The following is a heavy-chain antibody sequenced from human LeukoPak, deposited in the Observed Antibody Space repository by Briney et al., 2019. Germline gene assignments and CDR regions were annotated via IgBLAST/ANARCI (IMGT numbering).Heavy chain of an antibody. CDR2: ISYDGSNK. CDR3: AKGTLLYGSGSYFLDY. CDR1: GFTFGSYG. D-gene: IGHD3-10*01. V-gene: IGHV3-30*18. Sequence: PGGSLRLSCAASGFTFGSYGMHWVRQAPGKGLEWVAVISYDGSNKYYADSVKGRFTISRDNSKNTLYLQMNSLRAEDTAVYYCAKGTLLYGSGSYFLDYWGQGTLVTVSS. J-gene: IGHJ4*02.